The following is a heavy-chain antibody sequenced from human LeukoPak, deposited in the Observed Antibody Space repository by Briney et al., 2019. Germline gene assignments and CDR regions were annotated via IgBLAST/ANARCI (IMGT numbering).Heavy chain of an antibody. CDR2: INHSGST. Sequence: PSETLSLTCAVYGGSFSGYYWSWIRQPPGRGLEWIGEINHSGSTNYNPSLKSRVTISVDTSKNQFSLKLSSVTAADTAVYYCARAHLSGSYYGSGSPYFDYWGQGTLVTVSS. V-gene: IGHV4-34*01. D-gene: IGHD1-26*01. J-gene: IGHJ4*02. CDR1: GGSFSGYY. CDR3: ARAHLSGSYYGSGSPYFDY.